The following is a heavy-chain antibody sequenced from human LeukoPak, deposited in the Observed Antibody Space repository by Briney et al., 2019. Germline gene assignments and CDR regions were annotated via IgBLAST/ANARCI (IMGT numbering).Heavy chain of an antibody. CDR2: ISVYNGNT. CDR3: ARDYPSYGSGSYYGMDV. Sequence: GASVKVSCMASGYTFTNFGISWVRQAPGQGLEWMGWISVYNGNTIYAQKFQGRVTMTTDTSTSTAYMDLRSLRSDDTAVYYCARDYPSYGSGSYYGMDVWGQGTTVTVSS. V-gene: IGHV1-18*01. D-gene: IGHD3-10*01. J-gene: IGHJ6*02. CDR1: GYTFTNFG.